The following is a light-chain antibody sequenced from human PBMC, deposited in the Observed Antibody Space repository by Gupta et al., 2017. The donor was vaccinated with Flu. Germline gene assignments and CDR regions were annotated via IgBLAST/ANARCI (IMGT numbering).Light chain of an antibody. CDR2: GNA. Sequence: QSVLTQPPSVSGAPGQRVTISCTVSSSKIGADFDVPWYQQLPGAAPKLLIYGNANRPSGVPDRFSGSKSGTSASLAITGLQAEDEADYYCQAFDSSLSGSVFGGGTKLTVL. CDR1: SSKIGADFD. J-gene: IGLJ3*02. CDR3: QAFDSSLSGSV. V-gene: IGLV1-40*01.